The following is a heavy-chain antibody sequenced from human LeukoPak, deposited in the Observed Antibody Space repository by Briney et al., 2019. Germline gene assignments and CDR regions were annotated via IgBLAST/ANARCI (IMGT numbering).Heavy chain of an antibody. CDR3: ARDVGIVGATTGWFDP. V-gene: IGHV3-30-3*01. J-gene: IGHJ5*02. CDR1: GFTFSSYA. D-gene: IGHD1-26*01. CDR2: ISYDGSNK. Sequence: GGSLRLSCAASGFTFSSYAMHWVRQAPGKGLEWVAVISYDGSNKYYADSVKGRYTISRDNSKNTLYLQMNSLRAEDTAVYYCARDVGIVGATTGWFDPWGQGTLVTVSS.